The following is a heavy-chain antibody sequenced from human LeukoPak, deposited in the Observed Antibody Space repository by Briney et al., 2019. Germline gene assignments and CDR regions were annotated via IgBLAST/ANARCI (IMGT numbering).Heavy chain of an antibody. J-gene: IGHJ5*02. Sequence: EASVKVSCKASGYTFTGYYIHWVRQAPGQGLEWMGWINPNSGGTNYAQKFQGRVTMTGDTSITTAYMELSRLRFDDTAVYYCARDRGSSGGQLLSTHWFDPWGQGTLVTVSS. D-gene: IGHD1-7*01. V-gene: IGHV1-2*02. CDR2: INPNSGGT. CDR1: GYTFTGYY. CDR3: ARDRGSSGGQLLSTHWFDP.